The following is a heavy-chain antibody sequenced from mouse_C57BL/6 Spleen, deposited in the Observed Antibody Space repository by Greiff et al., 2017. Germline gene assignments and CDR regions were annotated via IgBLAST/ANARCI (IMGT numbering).Heavy chain of an antibody. Sequence: VQLQQSGPELVKPGASVKISCKASGYSFTGYYMNWVKQSPEKSLEWIGEINPSTGGTTYNQKFKAKATLTVDKSSSTAYMQLKSLTSEDSAVYYCARRKPYDWDFDYWGQGTTLTVSS. V-gene: IGHV1-42*01. J-gene: IGHJ2*01. CDR1: GYSFTGYY. D-gene: IGHD2-4*01. CDR2: INPSTGGT. CDR3: ARRKPYDWDFDY.